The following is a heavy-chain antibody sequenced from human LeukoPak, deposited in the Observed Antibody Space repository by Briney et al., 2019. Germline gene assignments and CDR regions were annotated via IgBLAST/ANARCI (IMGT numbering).Heavy chain of an antibody. D-gene: IGHD3-3*01. J-gene: IGHJ4*02. CDR2: IYYSGST. CDR3: ARGAGRYDPSEFDY. Sequence: SETLSLTCTVSGGSISSGDYYRSWIRQPPGKGLEWIGYIYYSGSTYYNPSLKSRITISVDTSKNQFSLKLSSVTAADTAVYYCARGAGRYDPSEFDYWGQGTLVTVSS. V-gene: IGHV4-30-4*01. CDR1: GGSISSGDYY.